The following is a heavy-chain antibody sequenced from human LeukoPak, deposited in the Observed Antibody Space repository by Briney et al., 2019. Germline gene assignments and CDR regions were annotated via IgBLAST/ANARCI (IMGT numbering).Heavy chain of an antibody. D-gene: IGHD3-16*02. J-gene: IGHJ5*02. CDR2: IYYSGST. CDR1: GGSISSGGYY. V-gene: IGHV4-31*03. Sequence: SETLSLTCTVSGGSISSGGYYWSWIRQHPGKGLEWIGYIYYSGSTYYNPSLKSRVTISVDTSKNQFSLKLSSVTAADTAVYYCASAYYDYVWGSYRHRWFDPWGQGTLVTVSS. CDR3: ASAYYDYVWGSYRHRWFDP.